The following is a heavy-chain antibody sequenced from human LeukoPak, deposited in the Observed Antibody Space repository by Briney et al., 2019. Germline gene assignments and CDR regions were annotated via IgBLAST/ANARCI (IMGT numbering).Heavy chain of an antibody. CDR1: GGSFSGYY. D-gene: IGHD3-10*01. V-gene: IGHV4-34*01. J-gene: IGHJ3*01. CDR2: INHSGST. Sequence: SETLSLTCAVYGGSFSGYYWSWIRQPPGKGLEWIGEINHSGSTNYNPSLKSRVTISVDTSKNQFSLKLSSVTAADTAVYYCAREVETYYYGSGSYSWGQGTMVTVSS. CDR3: AREVETYYYGSGSYS.